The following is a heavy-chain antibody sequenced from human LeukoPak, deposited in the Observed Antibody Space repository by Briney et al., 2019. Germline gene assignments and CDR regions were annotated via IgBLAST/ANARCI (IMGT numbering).Heavy chain of an antibody. CDR2: MNPNSGST. V-gene: IGHV1-8*01. D-gene: IGHD3-9*01. J-gene: IGHJ4*02. CDR3: ARAASRDILTGYYNRY. Sequence: ASVKVSCKASGYTFTSYDINWVRQATGQGLEWMGWMNPNSGSTGYAQKFQGRVTMTRNTSISTAYMELSSLRSEDTAVYYCARAASRDILTGYYNRYWGQGTLVTVSS. CDR1: GYTFTSYD.